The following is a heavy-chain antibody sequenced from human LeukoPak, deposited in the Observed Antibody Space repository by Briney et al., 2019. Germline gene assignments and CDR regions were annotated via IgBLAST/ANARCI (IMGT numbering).Heavy chain of an antibody. CDR3: ARSPPGCSSTSCASYYYYGMDV. Sequence: SVKVSCKASGGTFSSYAISWVRQAPGQGLEWMGGIIPIFGTANYAQKFQGRVTITADESTSTAYMELSSLRSEDTAVYYCARSPPGCSSTSCASYYYYGMDVWGQGTTVTVSS. CDR1: GGTFSSYA. J-gene: IGHJ6*02. CDR2: IIPIFGTA. D-gene: IGHD2-2*01. V-gene: IGHV1-69*13.